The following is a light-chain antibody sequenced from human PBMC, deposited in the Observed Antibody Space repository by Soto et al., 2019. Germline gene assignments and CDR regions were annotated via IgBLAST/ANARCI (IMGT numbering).Light chain of an antibody. CDR2: WAS. Sequence: DIVMTQSPDSLAVSPGERATFNCKSSQSLLFSTNNNHYLAWYQQQLRQPPKLLIYWASARESGVPDRFSGGGSETNFPLTISRLQAEDVAVYYCQQYFATPLTFGGGTRLEI. CDR3: QQYFATPLT. J-gene: IGKJ4*01. V-gene: IGKV4-1*01. CDR1: QSLLFSTNNNHY.